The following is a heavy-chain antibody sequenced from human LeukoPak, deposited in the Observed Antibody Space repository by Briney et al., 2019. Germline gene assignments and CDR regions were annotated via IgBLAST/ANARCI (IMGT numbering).Heavy chain of an antibody. D-gene: IGHD5-12*01. Sequence: GGSLRLSCAAPGSPLSSNSLNWFRKAQGKGLGWVSSISTSSSYIYYADSVKGRFTISRDDSKNTLYLQMNNLRAEDTAVYYCAKDGAWLRFDDWGQGILVTVSS. CDR3: AKDGAWLRFDD. CDR1: GSPLSSNS. CDR2: ISTSSSYI. V-gene: IGHV3-21*04. J-gene: IGHJ4*02.